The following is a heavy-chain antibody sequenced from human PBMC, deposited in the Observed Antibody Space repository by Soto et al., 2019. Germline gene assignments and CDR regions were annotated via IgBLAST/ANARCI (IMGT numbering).Heavy chain of an antibody. Sequence: EVQLVESGGGLVKPGGSLRLSCAASGFTFSSYSMNWVRQAPGKGLEWVSSISSSSSYIYYADSVKGRFTISRDNAKNSLYLQMNSLRAEVTAVYYCARIKLGYDAFDIWGQGTMVTVSS. D-gene: IGHD6-6*01. CDR2: ISSSSSYI. CDR1: GFTFSSYS. CDR3: ARIKLGYDAFDI. J-gene: IGHJ3*02. V-gene: IGHV3-21*01.